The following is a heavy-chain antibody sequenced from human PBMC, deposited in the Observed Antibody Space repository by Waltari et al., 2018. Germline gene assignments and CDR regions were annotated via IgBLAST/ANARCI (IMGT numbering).Heavy chain of an antibody. J-gene: IGHJ4*02. CDR2: IISDGSST. D-gene: IGHD1-1*01. Sequence: EVQLVESGGGLVQPGGSLRLSCAAPGFTFSNSGMYWVRQAPGKGLVWVSRIISDGSSTTYADSVKGRFTISRDNAKNTLYLQMNSLRAEDTAVYYCARLSNWAGDYWGQGTLVTVSS. CDR1: GFTFSNSG. V-gene: IGHV3-74*01. CDR3: ARLSNWAGDY.